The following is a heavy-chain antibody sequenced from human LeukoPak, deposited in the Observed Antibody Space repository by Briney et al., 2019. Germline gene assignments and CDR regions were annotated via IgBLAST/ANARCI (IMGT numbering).Heavy chain of an antibody. CDR1: GYTFTGYY. D-gene: IGHD6-6*01. CDR2: INPNSGAT. CDR3: ARVQYSGSAALDY. J-gene: IGHJ4*02. V-gene: IGHV1-2*02. Sequence: ASVNVSCKASGYTFTGYYMHWVRQAPGQGLEWMGGINPNSGATNYAQKFQGRFTMTSDTSISTAYMELSRLRSDDTAVYYCARVQYSGSAALDYWGQGTLVTVSS.